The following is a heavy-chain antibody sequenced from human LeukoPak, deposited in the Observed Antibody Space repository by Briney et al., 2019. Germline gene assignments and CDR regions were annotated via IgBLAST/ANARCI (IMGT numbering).Heavy chain of an antibody. CDR1: GYSISSGFY. V-gene: IGHV4-38-2*01. CDR3: ARHGFWSGYNYVLDY. D-gene: IGHD3-3*01. CDR2: IYHSGST. J-gene: IGHJ4*02. Sequence: SETLSLTCAVSGYSISSGFYWGWNRQPPGKGLEWIGTIYHSGSTYYNPSLKSRVTISVDTSKNQFSLKLSSVTAADTAVYYCARHGFWSGYNYVLDYWGQGTLVTVSS.